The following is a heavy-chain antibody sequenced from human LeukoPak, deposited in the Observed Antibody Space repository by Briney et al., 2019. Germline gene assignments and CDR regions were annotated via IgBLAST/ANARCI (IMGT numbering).Heavy chain of an antibody. Sequence: ASVKVSCKASGYTFTGYGISWVRQAPGQGLEWMGWISAYNGNTNYAQKLQGRVTMTTDTSTSTAYMELRSLRSDDTAVYYCARDNRGYCSGGSCYSVDYWGQGTLVTVSS. CDR1: GYTFTGYG. V-gene: IGHV1-18*01. J-gene: IGHJ4*02. CDR3: ARDNRGYCSGGSCYSVDY. CDR2: ISAYNGNT. D-gene: IGHD2-15*01.